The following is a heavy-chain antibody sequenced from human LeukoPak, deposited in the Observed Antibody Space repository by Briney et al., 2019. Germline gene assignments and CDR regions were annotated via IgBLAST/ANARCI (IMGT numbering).Heavy chain of an antibody. V-gene: IGHV1-18*01. CDR2: ISAYNGNT. D-gene: IGHD2-2*01. CDR1: GCTFTSYG. CDR3: ARDIVVVPAAQINWFDP. J-gene: IGHJ5*02. Sequence: ASVKVSCKASGCTFTSYGISWVRQAPGQGLEWMGWISAYNGNTNYAQKLQGRVTMTTDTSTSTAYMELRSLRSDDTAVYYCARDIVVVPAAQINWFDPWGQGTLVTVSS.